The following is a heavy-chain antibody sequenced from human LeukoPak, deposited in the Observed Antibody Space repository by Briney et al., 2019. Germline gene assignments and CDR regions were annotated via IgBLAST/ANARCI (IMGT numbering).Heavy chain of an antibody. D-gene: IGHD6-19*01. CDR2: ISSSDNTI. V-gene: IGHV3-11*04. Sequence: PGGSLRLSCAASGFTFSDDYMTWIRQAPGKGLEWVSYISSSDNTIYYADSVKGRFTISRDNDKNSLYLQMNSLRAEDTAVYYCARVSVAGTYWGQGTLVTVSS. CDR1: GFTFSDDY. CDR3: ARVSVAGTY. J-gene: IGHJ4*02.